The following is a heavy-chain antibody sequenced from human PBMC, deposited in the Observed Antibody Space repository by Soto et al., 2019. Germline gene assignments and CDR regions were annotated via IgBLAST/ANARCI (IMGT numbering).Heavy chain of an antibody. CDR3: AKDLAYSSYYYYGMDV. J-gene: IGHJ6*02. Sequence: EVQLLESGGGLVQPGGSLRLSCAASGFTFSSYAMSWVRQAPGKGLEWASAISGSGGSTYYADSVKGRFTISRDNSKNTLYLQMNSLRAEDTAVYYCAKDLAYSSYYYYGMDVWGQGTTVTVSS. CDR2: ISGSGGST. V-gene: IGHV3-23*01. D-gene: IGHD6-13*01. CDR1: GFTFSSYA.